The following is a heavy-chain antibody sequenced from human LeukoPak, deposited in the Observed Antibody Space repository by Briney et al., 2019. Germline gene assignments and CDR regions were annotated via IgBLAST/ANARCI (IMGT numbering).Heavy chain of an antibody. CDR1: GGTFSSYA. J-gene: IGHJ6*03. D-gene: IGHD3-10*01. V-gene: IGHV1-69*13. CDR2: IIPIFGTA. CDR3: ARGLIDYYGSGSTYYMDV. Sequence: ASVKVSCKASGGTFSSYAISWVRQAPGQGLEWMGGIIPIFGTANYAQKFQGRVTTTADESTSTAYMELSSMRSEDTAVYYCARGLIDYYGSGSTYYMDVWGKGTTVTISS.